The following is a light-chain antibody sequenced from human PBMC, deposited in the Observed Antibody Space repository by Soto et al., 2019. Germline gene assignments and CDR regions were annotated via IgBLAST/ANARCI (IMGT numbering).Light chain of an antibody. J-gene: IGLJ2*01. V-gene: IGLV1-47*01. CDR1: SSNIGSNY. Sequence: QAVVTQPPSASGTPGQRVTISCSGSSSNIGSNYVYWYQQLPGTAPKLLIYRNNQRPSGVPDRFSGSKSGTSASLAISGLRSGVEADYYCAAWDDSLGGVVFGGGPQLPAL. CDR3: AAWDDSLGGVV. CDR2: RNN.